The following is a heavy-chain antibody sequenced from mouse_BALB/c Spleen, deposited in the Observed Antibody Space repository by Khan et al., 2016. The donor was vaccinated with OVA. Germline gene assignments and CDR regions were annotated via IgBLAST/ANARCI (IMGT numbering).Heavy chain of an antibody. J-gene: IGHJ3*01. V-gene: IGHV14-3*02. CDR2: IDPANGNT. D-gene: IGHD4-1*01. CDR3: GRDYWDVFAY. Sequence: VQLQQSGADLVKPGASVKLSCTASGFNIKDTYMHWVKRRPEQGLVWIGRIDPANGNTKYDPKFQGKATITADTSSNTAYLQLSSLTSEDAAVYYCGRDYWDVFAYWGQGTLVTVSA. CDR1: GFNIKDTY.